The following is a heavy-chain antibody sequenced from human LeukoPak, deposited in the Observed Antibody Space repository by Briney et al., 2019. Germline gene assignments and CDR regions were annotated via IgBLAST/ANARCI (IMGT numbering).Heavy chain of an antibody. CDR3: ARGGWNKFDY. CDR2: IYYSGTT. D-gene: IGHD3-22*01. CDR1: GGSISSYY. V-gene: IGHV4-59*01. J-gene: IGHJ4*02. Sequence: PSETLSLTCTASGGSISSYYWSWIRQPPGKGLEWIGYIYYSGTTNYNPSLKSRVTISVDTSKNQFSLKLSSVTAADTAVYYRARGGWNKFDYWGQGTLVTVSS.